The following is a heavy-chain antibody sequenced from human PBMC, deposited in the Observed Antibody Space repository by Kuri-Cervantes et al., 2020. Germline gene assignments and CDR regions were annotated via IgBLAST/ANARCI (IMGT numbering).Heavy chain of an antibody. CDR2: ISWNSGSI. CDR1: GFTFDDYA. Sequence: GGSLRLSCAASGFTFDDYAMHWVRQAPGKGLEGVSGISWNSGSIGYADSVKGRFTISRDNANNSLYLQMNSLRAEDTALYYCAKGDYGDLRDAFVIWGQGTMGTVSS. J-gene: IGHJ3*02. V-gene: IGHV3-9*01. CDR3: AKGDYGDLRDAFVI. D-gene: IGHD4-17*01.